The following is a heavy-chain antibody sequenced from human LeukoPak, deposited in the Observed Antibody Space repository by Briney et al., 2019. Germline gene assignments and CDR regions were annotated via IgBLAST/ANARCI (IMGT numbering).Heavy chain of an antibody. CDR3: ARVESKARSLWFGELNRYYFDY. V-gene: IGHV4-30-4*01. CDR1: GGSISSGDYY. Sequence: SQTLSLTCTVSGGSISSGDYYWSWIRQPPGKGLEWIGYIYYSGSTYYNPSLKSRVTISVDTSKNQFSLKLSSVTAADTAAYYCARVESKARSLWFGELNRYYFDYWGQGTLVTVSS. J-gene: IGHJ4*02. CDR2: IYYSGST. D-gene: IGHD3-10*01.